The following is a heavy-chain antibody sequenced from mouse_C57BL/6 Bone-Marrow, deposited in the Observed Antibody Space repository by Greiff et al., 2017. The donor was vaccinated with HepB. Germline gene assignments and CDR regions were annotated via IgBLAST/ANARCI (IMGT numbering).Heavy chain of an antibody. CDR2: ISSGSSTI. D-gene: IGHD4-1*01. CDR1: GFTFSDYG. CDR3: ARSLTGTKENYFDY. V-gene: IGHV5-17*01. Sequence: EVQGVESGGGLVKPGGSLKLSCAASGFTFSDYGMHWVRQAPEKGLEWVAYISSGSSTIYYADTVKGRFTISRDNAKNTLFLQMTSLRSEDTAMYYCARSLTGTKENYFDYWGQGTTLTVSS. J-gene: IGHJ2*01.